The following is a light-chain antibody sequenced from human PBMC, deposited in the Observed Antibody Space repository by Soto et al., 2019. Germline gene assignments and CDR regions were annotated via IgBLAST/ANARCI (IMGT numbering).Light chain of an antibody. J-gene: IGKJ2*01. CDR2: GAS. CDR1: QSVSSSY. Sequence: EIVLTQSPGTLSLSPGGRATLSCRASQSVSSSYLAWYQQKPGQAPRLLIYGASSRATGIPDRFSGSGSGTDFTLTISRLEPEDFEVYYCQQYSSSPTYTFGQGTKLEIK. CDR3: QQYSSSPTYT. V-gene: IGKV3-20*01.